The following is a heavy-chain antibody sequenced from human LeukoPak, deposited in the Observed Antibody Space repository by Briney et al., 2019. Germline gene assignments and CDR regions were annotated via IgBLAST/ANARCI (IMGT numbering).Heavy chain of an antibody. J-gene: IGHJ3*02. CDR3: AHRHRGVASDI. CDR1: GFSFSTGGVG. V-gene: IGHV2-5*01. Sequence: SGPTLARPTQTLRLTCTFSGFSFSTGGVGVGWIRRPPGKALEWLGVIYENDEKLYSSSLQNRLSIARDTSKNQVVLTMANMDPVDTATYYCAHRHRGVASDIWGQGTMVTVSS. CDR2: IYENDEK. D-gene: IGHD2-15*01.